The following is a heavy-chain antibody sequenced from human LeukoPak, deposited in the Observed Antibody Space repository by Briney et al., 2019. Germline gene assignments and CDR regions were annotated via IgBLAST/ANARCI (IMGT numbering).Heavy chain of an antibody. CDR3: ARDLSGFLYGSGSYFDY. V-gene: IGHV3-21*01. J-gene: IGHJ4*02. CDR1: GFTFSSYW. Sequence: GGSLRLSCAASGFTFSSYWMSWVRQAPGKGLEWVSSISSSSSYIYYADSVKGRFTISRDNAKNSLYLQMNSLRAEDTAVYYCARDLSGFLYGSGSYFDYWGQGTLVTVSS. CDR2: ISSSSSYI. D-gene: IGHD3-10*01.